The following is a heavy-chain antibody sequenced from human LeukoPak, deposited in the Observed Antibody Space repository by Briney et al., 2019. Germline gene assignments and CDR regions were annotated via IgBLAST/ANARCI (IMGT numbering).Heavy chain of an antibody. D-gene: IGHD1-26*01. Sequence: GESLKISCQGSGYSFTNYWIGWVRQMPGKGLEWMGIIYPGDSDTRYSPSFQGQVTISADKSISTAYLQWSSLKASDTAMYYCARRALIVGATPYFDYWGQGTLVTVSS. J-gene: IGHJ4*02. CDR2: IYPGDSDT. CDR1: GYSFTNYW. V-gene: IGHV5-51*01. CDR3: ARRALIVGATPYFDY.